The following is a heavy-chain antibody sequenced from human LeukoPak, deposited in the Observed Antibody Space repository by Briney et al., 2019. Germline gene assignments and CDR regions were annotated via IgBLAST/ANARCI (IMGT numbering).Heavy chain of an antibody. J-gene: IGHJ4*02. CDR1: GFTFSSYA. V-gene: IGHV3-30-3*01. CDR2: ISYDGSNK. Sequence: GGSLRLSCAASGFTFSSYAMHWVRQAPGKGLEWVAVISYDGSNKYYADSVKGRFTISRDNSKNTLYLQMNSLRAEDTAVYHCARPSKFGLYYYDSSGPSYFDYWGQGTLVTVSS. D-gene: IGHD3-22*01. CDR3: ARPSKFGLYYYDSSGPSYFDY.